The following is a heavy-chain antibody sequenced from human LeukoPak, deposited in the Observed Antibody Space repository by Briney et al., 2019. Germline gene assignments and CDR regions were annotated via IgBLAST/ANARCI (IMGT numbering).Heavy chain of an antibody. CDR3: ASGTTVTMDYFDY. Sequence: KTGGSLRLSCAASGFTFSSYSMNWVRQAPGKGLEWVSSISSSSSYIYYADSVKGRFTISRDNAKNSLYLQMNSLRAEDTAVYYCASGTTVTMDYFDYWGQGTLVTVSS. V-gene: IGHV3-21*01. D-gene: IGHD4-17*01. CDR2: ISSSSSYI. J-gene: IGHJ4*02. CDR1: GFTFSSYS.